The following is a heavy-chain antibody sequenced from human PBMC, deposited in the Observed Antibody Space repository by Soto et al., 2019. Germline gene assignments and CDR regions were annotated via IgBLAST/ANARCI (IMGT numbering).Heavy chain of an antibody. CDR1: GFTFSSYA. CDR3: ARGYSSSWYYYYAMDV. V-gene: IGHV3-30-3*01. J-gene: IGHJ6*02. CDR2: ISYDGSNK. Sequence: PGGSLRLSCAASGFTFSSYAMHWVRQAPGKGLEWVAVISYDGSNKYYAXXXXXXXXXXRDNSKNTLYLKMNSLRAEDTAVYYCARGYSSSWYYYYAMDVWGQGTTV. D-gene: IGHD6-6*01.